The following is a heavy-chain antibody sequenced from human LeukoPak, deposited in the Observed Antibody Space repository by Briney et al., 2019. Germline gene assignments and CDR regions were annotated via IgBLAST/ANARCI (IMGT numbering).Heavy chain of an antibody. D-gene: IGHD3-16*01. V-gene: IGHV1-2*06. CDR1: GYTFTGYY. J-gene: IGHJ4*02. CDR3: ARGGDLKGELDY. CDR2: INPNSGGT. Sequence: ASVKVSRKAAGYTFTGYYMFWVRQAPGQGLEWMGRINPNSGGTSYAQKLQGRVTMTTDTSTSTAYMELRSLRSDDTAVYYCARGGDLKGELDYWGQGTLVTVSS.